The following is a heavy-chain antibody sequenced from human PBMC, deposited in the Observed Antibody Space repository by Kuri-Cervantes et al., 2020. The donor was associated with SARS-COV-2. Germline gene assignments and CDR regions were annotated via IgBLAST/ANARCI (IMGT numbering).Heavy chain of an antibody. D-gene: IGHD6-19*01. Sequence: ESLKISCTVSGGSISSYYWSWIRQPAGKGLEWIGRIYTSGSTNYNPSLKSRVTMSVDTSKNQFSLKLSSVTAADTAVYYCARSRIAVVDWYFDLWGRGTLVTVSS. CDR2: IYTSGST. V-gene: IGHV4-4*07. CDR3: ARSRIAVVDWYFDL. CDR1: GGSISSYY. J-gene: IGHJ2*01.